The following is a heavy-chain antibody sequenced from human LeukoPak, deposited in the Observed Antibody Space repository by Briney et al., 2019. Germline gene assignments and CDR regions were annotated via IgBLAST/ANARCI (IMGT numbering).Heavy chain of an antibody. CDR2: ISSSGGST. D-gene: IGHD3-16*02. CDR1: GFTFSSYS. J-gene: IGHJ4*02. CDR3: ARSLSSRFSGPRRPYYFDS. V-gene: IGHV3-23*01. Sequence: GGSLRLSCAASGFTFSSYSMNWVRQAPGKGLQWVSGISSSGGSTYYVDSVKGRFTISTDNSKNTLYLQMNSLRAEDTAVYYCARSLSSRFSGPRRPYYFDSWGQGTLVTVSS.